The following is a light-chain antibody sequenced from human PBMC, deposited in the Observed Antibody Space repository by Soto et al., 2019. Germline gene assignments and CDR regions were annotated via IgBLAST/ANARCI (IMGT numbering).Light chain of an antibody. J-gene: IGKJ4*01. CDR1: QSVSSN. V-gene: IGKV3-15*01. CDR2: GAS. CDR3: QRYNNWPPLT. Sequence: EIVMTQAPATLSVSPGERATLSCRASQSVSSNLAWYQQKPGQAPRLLIYGASTRATGIPARFSVSGSGTEFTLTISSMRYEDFALYYYQRYNNWPPLTFGGGPKV.